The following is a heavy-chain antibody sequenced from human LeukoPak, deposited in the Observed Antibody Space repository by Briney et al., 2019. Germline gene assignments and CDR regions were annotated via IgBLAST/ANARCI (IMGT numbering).Heavy chain of an antibody. V-gene: IGHV4-31*03. CDR1: GGSISSGGYY. CDR2: IYYSGST. Sequence: PSETLSLTCTVSGGSISSGGYYWSWIRQHPGKGLEWIGYIYYSGSTYYNPSLKSRVTISVDTSKNQFSLKLGSVTAADTAVYCCARDRARGSCHFDYWGQGTLVTVSS. CDR3: ARDRARGSCHFDY. J-gene: IGHJ4*02. D-gene: IGHD3-16*01.